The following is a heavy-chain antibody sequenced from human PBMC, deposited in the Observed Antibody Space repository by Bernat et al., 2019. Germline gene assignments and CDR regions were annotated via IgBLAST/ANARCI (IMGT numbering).Heavy chain of an antibody. V-gene: IGHV1-3*01. Sequence: QVQLVQSGAEVKKPGASVKVSCKASGYTFTSYAMHWVRQAPGQRLEWMGWINAGNGNTKYSQKFQGRVTITRDTSASTAYMELSSLRSDDTAVYYCARDRTMVYDYIWGSYRYGAFDIWGQGTMVTVSS. CDR3: ARDRTMVYDYIWGSYRYGAFDI. D-gene: IGHD3-16*02. CDR1: GYTFTSYA. J-gene: IGHJ3*02. CDR2: INAGNGNT.